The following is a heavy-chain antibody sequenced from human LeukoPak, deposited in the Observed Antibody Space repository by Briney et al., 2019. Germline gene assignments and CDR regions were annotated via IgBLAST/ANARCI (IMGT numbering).Heavy chain of an antibody. CDR1: GFTFSSYS. J-gene: IGHJ3*02. CDR2: IDSGSSYI. V-gene: IGHV3-21*06. D-gene: IGHD3-22*01. Sequence: PGGSLRLSCSTSGFTFSSYSINWVRQAPRKGLEWVSFIDSGSSYIYYADSVKGRFTISRDNAKNSVYLQMNSLRAEDTAVYFCARQPPISYDSRGYRYNWDDAFDIWGQGTVVTVSS. CDR3: ARQPPISYDSRGYRYNWDDAFDI.